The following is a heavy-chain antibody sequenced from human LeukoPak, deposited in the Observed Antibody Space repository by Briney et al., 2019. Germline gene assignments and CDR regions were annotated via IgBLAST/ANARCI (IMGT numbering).Heavy chain of an antibody. D-gene: IGHD6-13*01. V-gene: IGHV3-74*01. J-gene: IGHJ4*02. CDR2: INSDGSST. CDR3: ARVSSSWNPFDY. Sequence: PGGSLRLSCAASGFTFSSYWMHWVRQAPGKGLVWVSRINSDGSSTNYADSVKGRFTISRDNAKNTLYLQMNSLRAEDTAVYYCARVSSSWNPFDYWGQGTLVPSPQ. CDR1: GFTFSSYW.